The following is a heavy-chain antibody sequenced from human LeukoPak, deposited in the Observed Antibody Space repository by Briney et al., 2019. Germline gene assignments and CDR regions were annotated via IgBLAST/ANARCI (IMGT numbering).Heavy chain of an antibody. J-gene: IGHJ3*02. CDR2: IYPGDSDT. CDR1: GYSFTSYW. V-gene: IGHV5-51*01. D-gene: IGHD6-6*01. Sequence: GESLKIPCKGSGYSFTSYWIGWVRQMPGKGLEWTGIIYPGDSDTRYSPSFQGQVTISADKSISTAYLQWSSLKASDTAMYYCAGMNPIAARPEAFDIWGQGTMVTVSS. CDR3: AGMNPIAARPEAFDI.